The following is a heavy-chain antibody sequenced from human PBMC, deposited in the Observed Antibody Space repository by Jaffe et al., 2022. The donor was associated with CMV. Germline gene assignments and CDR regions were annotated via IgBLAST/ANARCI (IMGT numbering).Heavy chain of an antibody. D-gene: IGHD1-26*01. CDR2: INPNSGGT. CDR3: ARDLSGSWGRSYYYMDV. J-gene: IGHJ6*03. Sequence: QVQLVQSGAEVKKPGASVKVSCKASGYTFTGYYMHWVRQAPGQGLEWMGWINPNSGGTNYAQKFQGWVTMTRDTSISTAYMELSRLRSDDTAVYYCARDLSGSWGRSYYYMDVWGKGTTVTVSS. V-gene: IGHV1-2*04. CDR1: GYTFTGYY.